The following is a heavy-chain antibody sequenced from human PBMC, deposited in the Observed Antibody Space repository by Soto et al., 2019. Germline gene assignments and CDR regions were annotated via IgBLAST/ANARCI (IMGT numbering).Heavy chain of an antibody. J-gene: IGHJ3*02. Sequence: QVQLQESGPGLVKPSGTLSLTCAVSGGSISSSNWWSWVRQPPGKGLEWIGEIYHSGSTNYNPSLKGRVTISVDKSKNQFSLKLSSVTAADTAVYYCARTFFLPKVTTVAFDIWGQGTMVTVSS. CDR3: ARTFFLPKVTTVAFDI. CDR2: IYHSGST. CDR1: GGSISSSNW. V-gene: IGHV4-4*02. D-gene: IGHD4-17*01.